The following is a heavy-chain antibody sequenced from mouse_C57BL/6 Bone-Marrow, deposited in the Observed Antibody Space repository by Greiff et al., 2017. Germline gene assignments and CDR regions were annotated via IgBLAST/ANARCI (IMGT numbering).Heavy chain of an antibody. CDR3: ARLNWDWYFDV. Sequence: VQLQQSGPELVKPGASVKISCKASGYAFSSSWMNWVKQRPGKGLEWIGRIYPGDGDTNYNGKFKGKATLTADKSSSTAYMQLSSLTSEDSAVYFCARLNWDWYFDVWGTGTTVTVSS. CDR2: IYPGDGDT. D-gene: IGHD4-1*01. J-gene: IGHJ1*03. CDR1: GYAFSSSW. V-gene: IGHV1-82*01.